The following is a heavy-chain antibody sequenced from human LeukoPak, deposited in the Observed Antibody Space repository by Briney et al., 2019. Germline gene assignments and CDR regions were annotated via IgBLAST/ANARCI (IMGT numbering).Heavy chain of an antibody. V-gene: IGHV3-23*01. CDR3: ARAHDRSYSIDY. D-gene: IGHD1-26*01. Sequence: HPGGSLRLSCAASGFTFSSYAMSWVRQAPGKGLEWVSAISGSGGSTYYADSVKGRFTISRDNSKNTLYLQMNSLRAEDTAVYYCARAHDRSYSIDYWGQGTLVTVSS. J-gene: IGHJ4*02. CDR2: ISGSGGST. CDR1: GFTFSSYA.